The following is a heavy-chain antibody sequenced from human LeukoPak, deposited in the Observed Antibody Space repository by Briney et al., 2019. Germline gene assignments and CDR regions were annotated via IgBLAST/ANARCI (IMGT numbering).Heavy chain of an antibody. D-gene: IGHD3-10*01. V-gene: IGHV3-66*01. Sequence: VSXXYXXXSTXYADSVKGRFTISRDNSKNTLYLQMNSLRAEDTAVYYCARDHLPKSITMVRGVTLHYYYYGMDVWGQGTTVTVSS. CDR3: ARDHLPKSITMVRGVTLHYYYYGMDV. J-gene: IGHJ6*02. CDR2: XYXXXST.